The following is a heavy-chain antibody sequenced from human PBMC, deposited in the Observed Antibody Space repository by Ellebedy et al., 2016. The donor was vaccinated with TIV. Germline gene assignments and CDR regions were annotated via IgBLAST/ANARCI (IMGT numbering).Heavy chain of an antibody. V-gene: IGHV1-46*01. CDR2: GRGGGVDS. CDR1: GYTFTRYY. Sequence: ASVKVSCKVSGYTFTRYYLYWVRQAPGQGLEWVGGGRGGGVDSNYAQKFQGSVTMTRDTSTSTVYMELSSLTSEDPAVYYCARGDNYYYDSSGYYYSHWGQGTLVTVSS. CDR3: ARGDNYYYDSSGYYYSH. D-gene: IGHD3-22*01. J-gene: IGHJ4*02.